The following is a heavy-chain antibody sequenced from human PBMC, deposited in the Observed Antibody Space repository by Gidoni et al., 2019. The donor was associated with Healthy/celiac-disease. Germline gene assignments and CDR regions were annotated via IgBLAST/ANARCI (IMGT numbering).Heavy chain of an antibody. Sequence: EVQLVESGGGLIQPGGSLRLSCSASGFTVSSNYMSWVRQAPGKGLEWVSVIYSGGSTYYADSVKSRFTISRDNSKNTLYLQMNSLRAEDTAVYYCARGVEQLGYYYYGMDVWGQGTTVTVSS. CDR1: GFTVSSNY. D-gene: IGHD6-13*01. CDR2: IYSGGST. V-gene: IGHV3-53*01. J-gene: IGHJ6*02. CDR3: ARGVEQLGYYYYGMDV.